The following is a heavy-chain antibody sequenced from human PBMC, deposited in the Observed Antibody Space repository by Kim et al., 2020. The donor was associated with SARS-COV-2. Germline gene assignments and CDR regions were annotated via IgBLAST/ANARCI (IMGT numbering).Heavy chain of an antibody. Sequence: GGSLRLSCAASGFTFSNAWMSWVRQAPGKGLEWVGRVKSKTDGGTTDYASPVKGRFTISRDDSKNTLYLQMNSLKTEDTAVYYCTTDAGSWLYYYYGMDVWGQGTTVTVSS. V-gene: IGHV3-15*01. CDR1: GFTFSNAW. CDR2: VKSKTDGGTT. D-gene: IGHD6-13*01. J-gene: IGHJ6*02. CDR3: TTDAGSWLYYYYGMDV.